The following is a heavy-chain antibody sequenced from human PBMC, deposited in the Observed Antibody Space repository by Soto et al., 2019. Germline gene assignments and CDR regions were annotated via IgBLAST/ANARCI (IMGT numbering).Heavy chain of an antibody. Sequence: ASVKVSCKASGDPSNNYIFNWVRQAPGQGLEWMGWISAYNGDTNYAQNLQGRVTMTTDTSTNTAYMDPRSLRSDDTAVYYCARDTAGGFDFWGQGALVTVSS. CDR1: GDPSNNYI. J-gene: IGHJ4*02. D-gene: IGHD3-16*01. CDR3: ARDTAGGFDF. V-gene: IGHV1-18*01. CDR2: ISAYNGDT.